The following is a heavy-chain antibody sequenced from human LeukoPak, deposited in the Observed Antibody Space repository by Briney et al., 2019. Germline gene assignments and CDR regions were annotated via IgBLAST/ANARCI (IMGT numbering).Heavy chain of an antibody. V-gene: IGHV1-8*01. CDR2: MNPNSGNT. Sequence: ASVKVSCKASGYTFTSCDINWVRQATGQGLEWMGWMNPNSGNTGYGQSFQGRITMTRYISIGTAYMELSNLTSEDTAIYYCTRGSRGRRDNWGQGTLVTVSA. CDR3: TRGSRGRRDN. CDR1: GYTFTSCD. J-gene: IGHJ4*02.